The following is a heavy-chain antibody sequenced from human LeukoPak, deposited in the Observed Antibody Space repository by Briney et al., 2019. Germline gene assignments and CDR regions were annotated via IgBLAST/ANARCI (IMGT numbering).Heavy chain of an antibody. CDR1: GFTFSSYW. Sequence: GGSLRLSCAASGFTFSSYWMSWVRQAPGKGLEWVANIKQDGSEKYYVDSVKGRFTISRDNAKNSLYLQMNSLRAEDTAVYYCARDPPDVLVPAATFDYWGQGTLVTVSS. CDR3: ARDPPDVLVPAATFDY. J-gene: IGHJ4*02. CDR2: IKQDGSEK. D-gene: IGHD2-2*01. V-gene: IGHV3-7*01.